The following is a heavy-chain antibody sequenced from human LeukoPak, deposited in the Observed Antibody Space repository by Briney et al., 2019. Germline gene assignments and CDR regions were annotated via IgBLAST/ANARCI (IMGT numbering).Heavy chain of an antibody. CDR1: GGSISSYY. CDR3: AREGSWSLFDY. CDR2: IYYSGST. Sequence: SETLSLTWTVSGGSISSYYWSWIRQPPGKGLEWIGYIYYSGSTNYNPSLKSRVTISVDTSKNQFSLKLSSVTAADTAVYYCAREGSWSLFDYWGQGTLVTVSS. D-gene: IGHD6-13*01. J-gene: IGHJ4*02. V-gene: IGHV4-59*01.